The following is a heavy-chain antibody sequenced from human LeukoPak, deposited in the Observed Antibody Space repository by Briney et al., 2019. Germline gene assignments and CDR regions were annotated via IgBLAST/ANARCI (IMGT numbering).Heavy chain of an antibody. D-gene: IGHD1-14*01. V-gene: IGHV4-31*03. J-gene: IGHJ2*01. CDR1: GGSISSGGYY. CDR2: IYYSGST. Sequence: SGTLSLTCTVSGGSISSGGYYWSWIRQHPGKGLEWIGYIYYSGSTYYNPSLKSRVTISVDTSKNQFSLKLSSVTAADTAVYYCARLGARNPIFDLWGRGTLVTVSS. CDR3: ARLGARNPIFDL.